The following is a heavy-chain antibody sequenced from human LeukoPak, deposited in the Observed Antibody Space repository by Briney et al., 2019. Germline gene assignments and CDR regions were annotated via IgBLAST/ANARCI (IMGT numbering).Heavy chain of an antibody. CDR1: GGTFSSYA. J-gene: IGHJ4*02. CDR2: IIPIFGTA. V-gene: IGHV1-69*13. D-gene: IGHD1-7*01. Sequence: SVKVSCKASGGTFSSYAISWVRQAPGQGLEWMGGIIPIFGTANYAQRFQGRVTITADESTSTAYMELSSLRSEDTAVYYCARVGITGTLGDGWGQGTQVTVSS. CDR3: ARVGITGTLGDG.